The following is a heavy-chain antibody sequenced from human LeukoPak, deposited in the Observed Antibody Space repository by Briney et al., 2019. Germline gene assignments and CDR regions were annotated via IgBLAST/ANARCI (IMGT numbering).Heavy chain of an antibody. D-gene: IGHD6-13*01. CDR2: IIPIFGTA. CDR3: ARGGEGYSSSWYHAFDI. CDR1: GGTFSSYA. V-gene: IGHV1-69*13. Sequence: VASVKVSCKASGGTFSSYAISWVRQAPGQGLEWMGGIIPIFGTANYAQKFRGRVTITADESTSTAYMELSSLRSEDTAVYYCARGGEGYSSSWYHAFDIWGQGTMVAVSS. J-gene: IGHJ3*02.